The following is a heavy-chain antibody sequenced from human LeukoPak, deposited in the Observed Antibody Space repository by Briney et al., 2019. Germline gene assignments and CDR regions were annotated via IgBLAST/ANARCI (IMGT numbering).Heavy chain of an antibody. CDR3: ARVGYSYGRAFDI. Sequence: GSLILSCAASGFTFSSYSMNWVRQAPGKGLEWVSSISSSSSYIYYADSVKGRFTISRDNAKNSLYLQMNSLRAEDTAVYYCARVGYSYGRAFDIWGQGTMVTVSS. J-gene: IGHJ3*02. CDR1: GFTFSSYS. D-gene: IGHD5-18*01. V-gene: IGHV3-21*01. CDR2: ISSSSSYI.